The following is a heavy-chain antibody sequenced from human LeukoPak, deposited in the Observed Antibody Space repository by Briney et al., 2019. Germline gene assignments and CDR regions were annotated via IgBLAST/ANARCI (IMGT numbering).Heavy chain of an antibody. D-gene: IGHD3-9*01. Sequence: SETLSLTCAVYGGSFSGYYWSWIRQPPGKGLEWIGEINHSGSTNYNPSLKSRVTISVDTSKNQFSLKLSSVTAADTAVYYCARTTGYYKQLDYWGQGTLVTVSS. CDR1: GGSFSGYY. J-gene: IGHJ4*02. CDR2: INHSGST. CDR3: ARTTGYYKQLDY. V-gene: IGHV4-34*01.